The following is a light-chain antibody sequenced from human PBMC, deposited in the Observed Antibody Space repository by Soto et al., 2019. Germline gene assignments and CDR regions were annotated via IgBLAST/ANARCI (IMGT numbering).Light chain of an antibody. CDR2: GAS. CDR3: QQRKNWPPIT. Sequence: EVVLTQSPGTLSLSPGERATLSCRTSQSISNSYLAWYQQKPGQAPRLLIYGASSRATGIPDRFSGSGSGTDFTLTISRLEPEDFAVYYCQQRKNWPPITFGQGTRLEIK. CDR1: QSISNSY. V-gene: IGKV3D-20*02. J-gene: IGKJ5*01.